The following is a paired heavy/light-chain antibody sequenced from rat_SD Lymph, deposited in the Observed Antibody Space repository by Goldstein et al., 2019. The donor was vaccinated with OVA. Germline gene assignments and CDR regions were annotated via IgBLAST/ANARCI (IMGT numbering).Light chain of an antibody. Sequence: DIQMTQSPSSLPASLGDRVTITCRASQDIGNFLRWFQQKPGKSPRPLISGTTHLAPGVPSRFSGSRSGSDYSLTINSLESEDLAIYYCLQHNEYPWTFGGGTKLALK. V-gene: IGKV14S18*01. J-gene: IGKJ1*01. CDR2: GTT. CDR3: LQHNEYPWT. CDR1: QDIGNF.
Heavy chain of an antibody. CDR1: GYNIRNTY. Sequence: EVQLQQSGAEVGKPGTSVKLSCEVSGYNIRNTYIHWVNQRPGKGLEWMGRIDPANGRTIYAEKFKPKATLTADTSSKIAFLQLSQLKSDDTAIYFCAMDGGYNAGLFAYWGQGTLVTVSS. CDR2: IDPANGRT. V-gene: IGHV1-11*01. J-gene: IGHJ3*01. CDR3: AMDGGYNAGLFAY. D-gene: IGHD4-1*01.